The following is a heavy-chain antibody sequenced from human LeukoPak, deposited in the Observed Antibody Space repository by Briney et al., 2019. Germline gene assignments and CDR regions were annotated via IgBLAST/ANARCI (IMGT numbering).Heavy chain of an antibody. CDR2: ISGSGGST. Sequence: PGGSLRLSCAASGFTFSSYAMSWVRQAPGKGLEWVSAISGSGGSTYYADSVKGRFTISRDNSKNTLYLQMNSLRAEDTAVYYCAKEEVLGYCSSTSCYRGVGADYWGQGTLVTVSS. CDR3: AKEEVLGYCSSTSCYRGVGADY. D-gene: IGHD2-2*02. CDR1: GFTFSSYA. V-gene: IGHV3-23*01. J-gene: IGHJ4*02.